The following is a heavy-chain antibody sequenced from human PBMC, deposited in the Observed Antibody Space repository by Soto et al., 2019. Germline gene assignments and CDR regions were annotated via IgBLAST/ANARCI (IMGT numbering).Heavy chain of an antibody. V-gene: IGHV4-59*08. CDR2: IYYSGST. Sequence: SETLSLTCTVSGGSISSYYWSWIRQPPGKGLEWIGYIYYSGSTSYNPSLKSRVTISVDTSKNQFSLKLSSVTAADTAVYYCARHAKLVVPAAPDAFDIWGQGTMVTVSS. CDR1: GGSISSYY. J-gene: IGHJ3*02. D-gene: IGHD2-2*01. CDR3: ARHAKLVVPAAPDAFDI.